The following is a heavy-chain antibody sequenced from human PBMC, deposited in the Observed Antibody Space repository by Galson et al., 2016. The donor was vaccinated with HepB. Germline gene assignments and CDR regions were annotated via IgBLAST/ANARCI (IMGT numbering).Heavy chain of an antibody. CDR2: IRSKAYGGTT. Sequence: SLRLSCAVSGFTFSDYGMSWFRQASGKGLEWVGFIRSKAYGGTTEYAASVKGRFIISTDDSKSIAYLQMNSLKTEDTAVYYCSRTWESPPPYYYYYMDVWGKGTTVTVSS. J-gene: IGHJ6*03. CDR3: SRTWESPPPYYYYYMDV. V-gene: IGHV3-49*03. CDR1: GFTFSDYG. D-gene: IGHD1-26*01.